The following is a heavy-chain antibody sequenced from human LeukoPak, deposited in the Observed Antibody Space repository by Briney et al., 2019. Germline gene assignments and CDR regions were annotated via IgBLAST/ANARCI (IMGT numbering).Heavy chain of an antibody. V-gene: IGHV3-23*01. CDR1: GFTFSSCA. Sequence: GGSLRLSCAASGFTFSSCAMSWVRQAPGKGLEWVSGISGSGDNTYYADSVKGRFTISRDNSKNTLYVQVNSLGTEDTAAYYRAKGSYYDSSGSFYFDYWGQGTLVTVSS. J-gene: IGHJ4*02. D-gene: IGHD3-22*01. CDR3: AKGSYYDSSGSFYFDY. CDR2: ISGSGDNT.